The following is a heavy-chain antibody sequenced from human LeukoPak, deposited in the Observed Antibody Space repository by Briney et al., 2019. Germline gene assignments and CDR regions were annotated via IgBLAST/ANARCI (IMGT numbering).Heavy chain of an antibody. CDR2: IIPIFGLA. Sequence: SVKVSCKASGGTFSSYAIGWVRQAPGQGLEWMGRIIPIFGLANYAQKFQGGVTITADKSTSTAYMELNSLRSEDTAVYCCARSILCGGDCFNFDYWGQGTLVTVSS. D-gene: IGHD2-21*02. CDR3: ARSILCGGDCFNFDY. J-gene: IGHJ4*02. V-gene: IGHV1-69*04. CDR1: GGTFSSYA.